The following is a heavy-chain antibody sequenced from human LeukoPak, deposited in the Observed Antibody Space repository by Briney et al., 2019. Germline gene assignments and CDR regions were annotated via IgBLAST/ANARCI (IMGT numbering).Heavy chain of an antibody. CDR1: GFTFSDYW. J-gene: IGHJ3*02. V-gene: IGHV3-74*01. Sequence: QAGGSLRLSCAASGFTFSDYWMHWVRQAPGKGLMWVSTIDLAGEYTTYADSVKGRFTISRDNAKNTLYLQMNSLRAEDTAVYNCARGGSYPFDIWGQGTMVTVSS. CDR2: IDLAGEYT. D-gene: IGHD1-26*01. CDR3: ARGGSYPFDI.